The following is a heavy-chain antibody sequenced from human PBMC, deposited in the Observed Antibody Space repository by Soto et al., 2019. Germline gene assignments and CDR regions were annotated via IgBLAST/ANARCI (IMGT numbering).Heavy chain of an antibody. J-gene: IGHJ6*02. CDR1: GYSFTSYW. Sequence: GEALKDSCKGSGYSFTSYWIGWVRQMPGKGLEWMGRIDPSDSYTNYSPSFQGHVTISADKSISTAYLQWNSLKASDTAMYYCARFPSYCTNGLCSYSYSPYGMVFCCPAPTLTGSS. CDR3: ARFPSYCTNGLCSYSYSPYGMVF. V-gene: IGHV5-10-1*01. D-gene: IGHD2-8*01. CDR2: IDPSDSYT.